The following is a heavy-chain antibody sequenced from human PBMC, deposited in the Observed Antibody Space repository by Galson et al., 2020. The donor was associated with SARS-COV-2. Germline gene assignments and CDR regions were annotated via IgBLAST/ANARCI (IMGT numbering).Heavy chain of an antibody. J-gene: IGHJ3*02. CDR3: ARGWGGSFDI. D-gene: IGHD3-16*01. V-gene: IGHV3-20*04. CDR1: GFTFDDNG. CDR2: IDWSGSSR. Sequence: LKISCAASGFTFDDNGMSWVRQAPGKGLEWVSGIDWSGSSRRYADSVKGRFTISRDNAKNSLYLQINSLRAEDTAFYYCARGWGGSFDIWGQGTMVTVSS.